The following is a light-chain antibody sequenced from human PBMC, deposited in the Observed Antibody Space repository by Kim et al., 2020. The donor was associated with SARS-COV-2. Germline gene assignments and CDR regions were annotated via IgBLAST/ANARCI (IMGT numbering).Light chain of an antibody. CDR3: CSYAGNYPYV. V-gene: IGLV2-11*01. Sequence: GQAVTVSCTGTSSDIDGDNYDPWYQQHPGKVPKLMIYDVSARPAGVPDRFSGSKSGSTASLTISGLQAEDEADYFCCSYAGNYPYVFGSGTKVSVL. J-gene: IGLJ1*01. CDR2: DVS. CDR1: SSDIDGDNY.